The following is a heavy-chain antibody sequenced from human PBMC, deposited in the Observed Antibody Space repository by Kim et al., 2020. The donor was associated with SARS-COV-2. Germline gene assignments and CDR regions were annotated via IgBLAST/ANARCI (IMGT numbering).Heavy chain of an antibody. CDR2: IYYSGST. Sequence: SETLSLTCAVSGGSISSYYWSWIRQPPGKGLEWIGDIYYSGSTNYNPSLTSRVTISVDTSKNQFSLKLISVTAADTAVYYCARVKSGWYGEVHWFDPCGQGTLVTVSS. CDR1: GGSISSYY. CDR3: ARVKSGWYGEVHWFDP. D-gene: IGHD6-19*01. V-gene: IGHV4-59*13. J-gene: IGHJ5*02.